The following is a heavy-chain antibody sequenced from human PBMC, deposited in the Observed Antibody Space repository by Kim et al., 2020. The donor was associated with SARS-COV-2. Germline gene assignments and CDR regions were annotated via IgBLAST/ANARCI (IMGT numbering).Heavy chain of an antibody. CDR2: ISGSGGST. V-gene: IGHV3-23*01. D-gene: IGHD3-3*01. Sequence: GGSLRLSCAASGFTFSSYAMSWVRQAPGKGLEWVATISGSGGSTDYVDSVKGRFTISRDNSKNTLYLQMNSLRAEDTAVYYCAKDSHYDFWSGYFFDYWGKGTLVTVSS. CDR3: AKDSHYDFWSGYFFDY. CDR1: GFTFSSYA. J-gene: IGHJ4*02.